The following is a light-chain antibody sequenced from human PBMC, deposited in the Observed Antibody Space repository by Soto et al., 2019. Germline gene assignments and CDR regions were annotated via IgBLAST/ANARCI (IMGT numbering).Light chain of an antibody. CDR3: QQYNSYPYT. CDR1: QSISSW. Sequence: DLQMTQSPSTLSASVGDRVTITCRASQSISSWLAWYQQKPGKAPKLLIYKASSLESEVPSRSSGSGSGTEFTLTISSLQPDDFATYYCQQYNSYPYTFGQGTKLEIK. CDR2: KAS. V-gene: IGKV1-5*03. J-gene: IGKJ2*01.